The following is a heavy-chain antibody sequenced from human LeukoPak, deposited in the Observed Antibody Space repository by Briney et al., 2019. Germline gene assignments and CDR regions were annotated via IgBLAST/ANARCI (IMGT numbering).Heavy chain of an antibody. CDR1: GFTFSDYW. CDR2: IKQDGSEK. CDR3: ARGWNYAFRFDY. Sequence: GGSLRLSCAASGFTFSDYWMTWVRQAPGKGLEWVAHIKQDGSEKYYVDSVKGRFTISRDNAKNLLYLQMSSLRAEDTAVYYCARGWNYAFRFDYWGQGTPVTVSS. V-gene: IGHV3-7*01. J-gene: IGHJ4*02. D-gene: IGHD1-7*01.